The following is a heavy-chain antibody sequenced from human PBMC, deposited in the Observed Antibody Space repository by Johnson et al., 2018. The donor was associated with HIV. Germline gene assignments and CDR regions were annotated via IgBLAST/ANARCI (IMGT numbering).Heavy chain of an antibody. V-gene: IGHV3-15*01. CDR1: GFTFSGSA. CDR2: IKSKTDGGTT. D-gene: IGHD6-13*01. J-gene: IGHJ3*02. CDR3: TTQQRADAFDI. Sequence: VQLVESGGGLVQPGGSLKLSCAASGFTFSGSAMHWVRQASGKGLEWVGRIKSKTDGGTTDYAAPVKGRFTISRDDSKNTLYLQMNSLKTEDTAVYYCTTQQRADAFDIWGQGTMVTVSS.